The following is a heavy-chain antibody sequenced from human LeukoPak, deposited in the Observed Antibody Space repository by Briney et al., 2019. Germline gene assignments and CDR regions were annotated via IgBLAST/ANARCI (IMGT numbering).Heavy chain of an antibody. D-gene: IGHD1-26*01. CDR2: ISAYNGNT. J-gene: IGHJ6*02. Sequence: ASVKVSCKASGYTFTSYGISWVRQAPGQGLEWMGWISAYNGNTNYAQKLQGRVTMTTDTSTSTAYMELRSLRSDDTAVYYCARDWWGLPPPPLYYYYGMDVWGQGTSVTVSS. CDR1: GYTFTSYG. V-gene: IGHV1-18*01. CDR3: ARDWWGLPPPPLYYYYGMDV.